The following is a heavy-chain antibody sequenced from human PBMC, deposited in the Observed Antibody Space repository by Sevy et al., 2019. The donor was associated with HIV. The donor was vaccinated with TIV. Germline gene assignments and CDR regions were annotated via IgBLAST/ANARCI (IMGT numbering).Heavy chain of an antibody. Sequence: GGSLRLSCAASGFIFSSYEMTWVRQAPGKGLEWVSSISSRGSATYYANSVRGRFTIFRDNAENSLYLQMSSLRVEDTAVYYCARDLPPSATTVAHFDYWGQGTLVTVSS. CDR3: ARDLPPSATTVAHFDY. J-gene: IGHJ4*02. CDR2: ISSRGSAT. V-gene: IGHV3-48*03. D-gene: IGHD4-17*01. CDR1: GFIFSSYE.